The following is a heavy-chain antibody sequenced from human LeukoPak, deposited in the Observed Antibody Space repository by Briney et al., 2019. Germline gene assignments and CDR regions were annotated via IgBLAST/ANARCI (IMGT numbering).Heavy chain of an antibody. V-gene: IGHV1-24*01. CDR1: GYTLTELS. J-gene: IGHJ4*02. CDR2: FNPEDGET. Sequence: ASVNVSRTVSGYTLTELSIHWVRHAPRKGLEWMGGFNPEDGETSYAQKFQGRVTMNEDTYTDTAYIELSSVRSEDTAVYYCATDEGFNLFDYWGQGTLVTVSS. CDR3: ATDEGFNLFDY.